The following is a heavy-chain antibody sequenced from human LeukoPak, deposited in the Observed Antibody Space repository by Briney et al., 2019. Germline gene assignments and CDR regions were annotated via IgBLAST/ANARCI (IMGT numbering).Heavy chain of an antibody. Sequence: PGGSLRLSCAASGFTFSSYAMSWVRQAPGKGLEWVSAISGSGGTIYYADSVKGRFTISRDNAKNSLYLQMNSLRAGDTAVYYCARDSFRGSYSDYWGQGILVTVSS. CDR1: GFTFSSYA. D-gene: IGHD1-26*01. CDR3: ARDSFRGSYSDY. CDR2: ISGSGGTI. J-gene: IGHJ4*02. V-gene: IGHV3-23*01.